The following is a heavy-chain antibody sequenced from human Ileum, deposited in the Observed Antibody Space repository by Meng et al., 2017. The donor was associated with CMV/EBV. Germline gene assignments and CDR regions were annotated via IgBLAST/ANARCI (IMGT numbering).Heavy chain of an antibody. CDR3: AKEWGTTAGGTRGDFYY. CDR1: GFTFSSNA. Sequence: GESLKISCAASGFTFSSNAMSWVRQAPGKGLEWVSAISYSGDTTSYADSVKGRVTISRDNSKNTLYLQMNSLRAEDTAIYYCAKEWGTTAGGTRGDFYYWG. V-gene: IGHV3-23*01. D-gene: IGHD6-13*01. CDR2: ISYSGDTT. J-gene: IGHJ4*01.